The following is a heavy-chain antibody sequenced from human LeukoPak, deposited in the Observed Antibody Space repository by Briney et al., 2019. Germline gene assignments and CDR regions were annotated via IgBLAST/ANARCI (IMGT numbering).Heavy chain of an antibody. J-gene: IGHJ4*02. D-gene: IGHD6-13*01. CDR3: ATDSSSWSYFDY. Sequence: KSSETLSLTRNVSGGSVSSGSYYWSWIRQPPGKGLEWIGYIYYSGSTNYNPSLKSRVTISVDTSKNQFSLKLSSVTAADTAVYYCATDSSSWSYFDYWGQGTLVTVSS. CDR1: GGSVSSGSYY. CDR2: IYYSGST. V-gene: IGHV4-61*01.